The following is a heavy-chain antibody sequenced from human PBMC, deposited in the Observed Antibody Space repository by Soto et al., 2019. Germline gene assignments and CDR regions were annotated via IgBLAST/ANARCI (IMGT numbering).Heavy chain of an antibody. CDR3: AAVPRITIFGVVPTPMDV. CDR1: GFTFTSSA. CDR2: IVVGSGNT. D-gene: IGHD3-3*01. V-gene: IGHV1-58*02. J-gene: IGHJ6*03. Sequence: SVKVSCKASGFTFTSSAMQWVQQARGQRLEWIGWIVVGSGNTNYAQKFQERVTITRDMSTSTAYMELSSLRSEDTAVYYCAAVPRITIFGVVPTPMDVWGKGTTVTVSS.